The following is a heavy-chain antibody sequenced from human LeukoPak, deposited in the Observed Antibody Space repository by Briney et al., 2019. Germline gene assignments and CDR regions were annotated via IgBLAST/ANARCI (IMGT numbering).Heavy chain of an antibody. CDR2: LSNTGGSI. V-gene: IGHV3-23*01. J-gene: IGHJ4*02. CDR3: AKGYYGHVSFDC. D-gene: IGHD3-10*01. CDR1: GFTLSNYG. Sequence: GGSLRLSCTASGFTLSNYGMTWVRQAPGKGLEGVSGLSNTGGSISSTDSVKGRFTISRDNSKNTLYLQMNSLRAEDTAVYYCAKGYYGHVSFDCWGQGTLVTVSS.